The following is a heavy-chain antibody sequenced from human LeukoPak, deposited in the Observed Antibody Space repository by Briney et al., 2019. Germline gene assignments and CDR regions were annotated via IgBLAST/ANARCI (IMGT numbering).Heavy chain of an antibody. CDR2: INSDGSGT. J-gene: IGHJ4*02. CDR1: GFTFSSYS. Sequence: PEGSLRLSCAASGFTFSSYSMNWVRQAPGKGLVWISPINSDGSGTKYADSVKGRFTISRDNAKNTLYLQMNSLRAEDTAVYYCARGGYTSSWYTDYWGQGTLVTVSS. D-gene: IGHD6-13*01. V-gene: IGHV3-74*03. CDR3: ARGGYTSSWYTDY.